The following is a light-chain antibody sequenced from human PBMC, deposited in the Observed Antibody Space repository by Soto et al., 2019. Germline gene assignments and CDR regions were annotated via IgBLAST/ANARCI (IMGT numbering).Light chain of an antibody. V-gene: IGLV1-51*01. CDR1: SSNIGGNS. CDR3: SSYAGSYILGV. CDR2: DVT. Sequence: QSVMTQPPSVSAAPGQKVTISCSGSSSNIGGNSVSWYQQLPGTAPKLLIYDVTKRPSGVPDRFSGSKSGNSASLTISGLQAEDEADYYCSSYAGSYILGVFGGGTKLTVL. J-gene: IGLJ3*02.